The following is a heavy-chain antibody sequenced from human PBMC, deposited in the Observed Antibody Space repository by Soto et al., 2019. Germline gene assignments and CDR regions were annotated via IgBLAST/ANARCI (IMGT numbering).Heavy chain of an antibody. CDR2: IYGGGTT. J-gene: IGHJ4*02. CDR3: VQTTGWPGFDY. CDR1: GFAVSSKY. D-gene: IGHD6-19*01. V-gene: IGHV3-53*01. Sequence: PGGSLRISCAASGFAVSSKYMTWVRQAPGKGLEWVSVIYGGGTTYYADSVKGRFTISRDTSKNTLYLQMNSLRAEDTAVYYCVQTTGWPGFDYWGQGTLVTVSS.